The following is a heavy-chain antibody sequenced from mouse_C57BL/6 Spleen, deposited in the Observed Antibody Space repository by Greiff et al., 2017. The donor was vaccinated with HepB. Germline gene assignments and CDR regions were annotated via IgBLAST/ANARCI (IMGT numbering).Heavy chain of an antibody. D-gene: IGHD1-3*01. V-gene: IGHV2-2*01. J-gene: IGHJ1*03. CDR2: IWSGGST. Sequence: VQLQQSGPGLVQPSPSLSITCTVSGFSLTSYGVHWVRQSPGKGLEWLGVIWSGGSTDYNAAFISRLSISKDNSKSQVFFKMNSLQADDTARYYCARNRVKGYFDVWGTGTTVTVSS. CDR3: ARNRVKGYFDV. CDR1: GFSLTSYG.